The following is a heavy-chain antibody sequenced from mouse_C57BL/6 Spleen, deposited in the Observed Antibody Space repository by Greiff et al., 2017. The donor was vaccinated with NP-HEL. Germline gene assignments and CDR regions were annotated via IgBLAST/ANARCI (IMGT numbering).Heavy chain of an antibody. D-gene: IGHD1-1*02. CDR2: IDPSDSET. Sequence: VQLQQPGAELVRPGSSVKLSCKASGYTFTSYWMHWVKQRPIQGLEWIGNIDPSDSETHYNQKFKDKATLTVDKSSSTTYMQISRLTSEDSAVYYCARPYGGYAMDYWGQGTSVTVSS. CDR3: ARPYGGYAMDY. CDR1: GYTFTSYW. V-gene: IGHV1-52*01. J-gene: IGHJ4*01.